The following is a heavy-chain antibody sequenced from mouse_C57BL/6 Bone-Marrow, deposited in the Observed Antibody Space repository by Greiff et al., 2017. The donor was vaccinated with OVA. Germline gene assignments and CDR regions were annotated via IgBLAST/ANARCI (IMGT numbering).Heavy chain of an antibody. CDR3: AREATAQAFFDY. J-gene: IGHJ2*01. CDR1: GYTFTDYN. CDR2: INPNNGGT. D-gene: IGHD3-2*02. Sequence: VQLQQSGPELVKPGASVKIPCKASGYTFTDYNMDWVKQSHGKSLEWIGDINPNNGGTIFNQKFKGKATLTVDKSSSTAYMELRSLTSEDTAVYYCAREATAQAFFDYWGQGTTLTVSS. V-gene: IGHV1-18*01.